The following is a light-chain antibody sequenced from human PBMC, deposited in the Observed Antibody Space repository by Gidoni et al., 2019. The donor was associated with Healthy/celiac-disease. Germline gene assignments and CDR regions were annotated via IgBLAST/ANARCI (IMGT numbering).Light chain of an antibody. V-gene: IGKV1-39*01. CDR2: AAS. CDR1: QSISSY. Sequence: DFHMPNSPSSLSASVGDRVTITCRASQSISSYLNWYQQKPGKAPKLLIYAASSLQSGVPSRFSGSGSGTDFTLTISSLQPEDFATYYCQQSYSTLWTFGQGTKVEIK. CDR3: QQSYSTLWT. J-gene: IGKJ1*01.